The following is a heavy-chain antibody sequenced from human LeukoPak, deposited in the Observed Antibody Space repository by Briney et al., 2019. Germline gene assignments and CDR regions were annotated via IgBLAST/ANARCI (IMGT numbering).Heavy chain of an antibody. D-gene: IGHD3-9*01. CDR3: ASLRNFLYYFDY. V-gene: IGHV4-59*04. Sequence: SETLSLTCTVSGGSISGYYWSWIRQPPGKGLEWVGYIYYSGSTYYNPSLKSRVTISVDTSKNQFSLKLTSMTAADTAMYHCASLRNFLYYFDYWGQGTLVTVSS. CDR2: IYYSGST. CDR1: GGSISGYY. J-gene: IGHJ4*02.